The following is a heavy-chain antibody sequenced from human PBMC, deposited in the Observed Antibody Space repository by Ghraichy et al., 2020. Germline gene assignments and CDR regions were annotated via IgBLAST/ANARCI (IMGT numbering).Heavy chain of an antibody. Sequence: GGSLRLSCEASGFTFSAYFMFWVRQAPGKGLEWVSLISWNGSTTYYSDSVKGRFTISRDNTKTSLFLQMNRLRVEDTALYYCTKGERRERWSRKHYYPMDDWGQGTTVTVSS. CDR3: TKGERRERWSRKHYYPMDD. V-gene: IGHV3-43*01. J-gene: IGHJ6*02. CDR1: GFTFSAYF. CDR2: ISWNGSTT. D-gene: IGHD3-10*01.